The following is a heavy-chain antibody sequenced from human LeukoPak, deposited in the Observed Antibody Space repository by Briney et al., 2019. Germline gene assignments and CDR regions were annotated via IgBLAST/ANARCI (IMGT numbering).Heavy chain of an antibody. J-gene: IGHJ5*02. CDR1: GGSISSDY. D-gene: IGHD6-13*01. CDR2: IYTSGST. Sequence: SETLSLTCTGSGGSISSDYWSWIRQPDGKGLEWIGRIYTSGSTNYNPSLKSRVSMSVDTSTIQFSLKLSSVTAADTAVYYCARDSLVHPNRWFDPWGQGTLVTVSS. V-gene: IGHV4-4*07. CDR3: ARDSLVHPNRWFDP.